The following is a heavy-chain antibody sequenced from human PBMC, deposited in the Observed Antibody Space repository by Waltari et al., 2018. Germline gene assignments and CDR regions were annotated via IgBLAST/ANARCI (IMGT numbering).Heavy chain of an antibody. J-gene: IGHJ4*02. CDR3: ARASISSSPMDY. Sequence: QVQLQESGPGLVKPSETLSLTCTVSGGSISRYYWRWIRQPPGKGLEWIGYINYSGRTNYNPSLKRRVTISVDTSRNQFSLKLISVTAADTAVYYCARASISSSPMDYWGQGTLVTVSS. D-gene: IGHD6-13*01. CDR2: INYSGRT. V-gene: IGHV4-59*01. CDR1: GGSISRYY.